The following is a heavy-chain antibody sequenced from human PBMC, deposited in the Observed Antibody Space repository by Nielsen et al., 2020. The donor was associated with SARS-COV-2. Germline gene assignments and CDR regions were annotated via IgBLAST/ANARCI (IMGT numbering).Heavy chain of an antibody. J-gene: IGHJ5*02. CDR2: IHQDGGET. CDR3: ARNFYGSGSYPFDP. D-gene: IGHD3-10*01. CDR1: GFTFSYYL. Sequence: GESLKISCAASGFTFSYYLMSWVRQAPGKGLEWVANIHQDGGETRYADSVKGRFTISRDNAKNSLYLQMNSLRAEDTAMYYCARNFYGSGSYPFDPWGQGTLVTVSS. V-gene: IGHV3-7*03.